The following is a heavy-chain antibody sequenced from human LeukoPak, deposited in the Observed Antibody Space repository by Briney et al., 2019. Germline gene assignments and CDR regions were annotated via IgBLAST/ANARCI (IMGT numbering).Heavy chain of an antibody. CDR2: INPSGGST. CDR3: ARDRDYYDSSGYPEYFQH. Sequence: ASVKVSCKASGYTFTSYYMHWVRQAPGQGLEWMGIINPSGGSTSYAQKFQGRVTMTRDTSTSTVYMELRSLRSDDTAVYYCARDRDYYDSSGYPEYFQHWGQGTLVTVSS. J-gene: IGHJ1*01. CDR1: GYTFTSYY. D-gene: IGHD3-22*01. V-gene: IGHV1-46*01.